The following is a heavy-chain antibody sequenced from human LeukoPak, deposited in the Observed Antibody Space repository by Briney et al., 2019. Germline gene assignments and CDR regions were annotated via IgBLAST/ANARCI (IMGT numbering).Heavy chain of an antibody. CDR1: GGSFSGYY. CDR3: ARAWYPHQPTDSSSYGDFDY. V-gene: IGHV4-34*01. J-gene: IGHJ4*02. Sequence: SETLSLTCAVYGGSFSGYYWRWIRQPPGKGLEWIGEINHSGSTNYNPSLKSRVTISLDTSKNQFSLKLSSVTAADTAVYYCARAWYPHQPTDSSSYGDFDYWGQGTLVTVSS. D-gene: IGHD6-13*01. CDR2: INHSGST.